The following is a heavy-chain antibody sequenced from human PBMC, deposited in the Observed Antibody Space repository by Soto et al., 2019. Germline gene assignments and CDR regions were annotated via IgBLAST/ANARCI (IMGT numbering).Heavy chain of an antibody. CDR3: ARQEGYLAGCQGF. Sequence: QMHLQESGPGLVKPSETLSLPCNVSGGSISSSNYYWGWIRQPPGEGLEWIGSLYSNGRTNYNPSFHCRVTISQDTSKNQFFLKMSSVTAADTAVYYCARQEGYLAGCQGFWGQGTLVTVSS. CDR1: GGSISSSNYY. V-gene: IGHV4-39*01. D-gene: IGHD3-22*01. CDR2: LYSNGRT. J-gene: IGHJ4*02.